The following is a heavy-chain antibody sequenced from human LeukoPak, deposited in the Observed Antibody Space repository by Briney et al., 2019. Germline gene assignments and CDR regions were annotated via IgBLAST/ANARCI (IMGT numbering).Heavy chain of an antibody. V-gene: IGHV3-43*02. J-gene: IGHJ4*02. CDR2: ISGDGGST. CDR3: SKTGEGLEPGG. Sequence: QAGGSLRLSCAASGFTFDDYAMHWVRQAPGKGLVWVSLISGDGGSTYYADSVKGRFTISRDNSKNSPYLQMNSLRTDDTALYYCSKTGEGLEPGGWGQGTLVTVPS. D-gene: IGHD1-1*01. CDR1: GFTFDDYA.